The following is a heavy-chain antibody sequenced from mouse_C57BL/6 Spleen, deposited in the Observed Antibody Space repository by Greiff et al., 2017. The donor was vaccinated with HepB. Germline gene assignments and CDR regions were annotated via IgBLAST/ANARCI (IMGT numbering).Heavy chain of an antibody. Sequence: QVQLQQSGAELVRPGASVTLSCKASGYTFTDYEMHWVKQTPVHGLEWIGAIDPETGGTAYNQKFKGKAILTADKSSSTAYMELRSLTSEDSAVYYCTRSDGYYGSSYVGAMDYWGQGTSVTVSS. CDR3: TRSDGYYGSSYVGAMDY. J-gene: IGHJ4*01. D-gene: IGHD1-1*01. CDR2: IDPETGGT. V-gene: IGHV1-15*01. CDR1: GYTFTDYE.